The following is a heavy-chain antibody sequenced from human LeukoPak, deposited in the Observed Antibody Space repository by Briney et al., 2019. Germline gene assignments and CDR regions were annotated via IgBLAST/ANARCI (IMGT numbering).Heavy chain of an antibody. CDR3: ARVETTAPV. V-gene: IGHV3-23*01. CDR1: GFTFNNYA. J-gene: IGHJ4*02. D-gene: IGHD4-17*01. CDR2: ISGSGPST. Sequence: SGGSLRLSCAASGFTFNNYAMSWVRQAPGKGLEWVSAISGSGPSTYYADSVRGRFSISRDTSKNTLYLQMNSLRAEDTAVYYCARVETTAPVWGQGTLVTVSS.